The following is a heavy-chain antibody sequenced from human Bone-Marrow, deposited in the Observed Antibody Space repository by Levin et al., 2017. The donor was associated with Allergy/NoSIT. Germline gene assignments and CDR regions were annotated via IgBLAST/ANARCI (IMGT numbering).Heavy chain of an antibody. Sequence: EASVKVSCKVSGYTLTELSMHWVRQAPGKGLEWMGGFDPEDGETIYAQKFQGRVTMTEDTSTDTAYMELSSLRSEDTAVYYCATDLTNAEWPHCWGQGTLVTVSS. CDR2: FDPEDGET. D-gene: IGHD3-3*01. CDR1: GYTLTELS. J-gene: IGHJ4*02. CDR3: ATDLTNAEWPHC. V-gene: IGHV1-24*01.